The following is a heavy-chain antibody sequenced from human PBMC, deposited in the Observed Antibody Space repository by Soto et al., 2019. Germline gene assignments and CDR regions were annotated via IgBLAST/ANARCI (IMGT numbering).Heavy chain of an antibody. Sequence: GASVEVCWKACGDGFASCGRRWVRQAPGQGLERMGWISAYNGNTNYAQKLQGRVTMTTDTSTSTAYMELRSLRSDDTAGYTYAIRRCTRSWAHDLRRRGTKVNVSS. CDR3: AIRRCTRSWAHDL. J-gene: IGHJ2*01. CDR2: ISAYNGNT. V-gene: IGHV1-18*01. CDR1: GDGFASCG. D-gene: IGHD2-2*01.